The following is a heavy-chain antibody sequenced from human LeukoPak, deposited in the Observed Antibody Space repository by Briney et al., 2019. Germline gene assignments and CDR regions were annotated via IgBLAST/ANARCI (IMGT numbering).Heavy chain of an antibody. CDR2: IYYSGST. CDR3: ARGEGRGVFDI. CDR1: GGSIGSGDYY. Sequence: PSETLSLTCTVSGGSIGSGDYYWSWIRQPPGKGLEWIGYIYYSGSTYYNPSLKLRFTISLDTSKNQFSLKLSSVTAADTAVYYCARGEGRGVFDIWGQGTMVTVSS. V-gene: IGHV4-30-4*01. J-gene: IGHJ3*02. D-gene: IGHD3-10*01.